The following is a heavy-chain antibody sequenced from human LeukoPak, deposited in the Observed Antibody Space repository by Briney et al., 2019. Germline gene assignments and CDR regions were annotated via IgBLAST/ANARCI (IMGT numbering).Heavy chain of an antibody. CDR3: ARGRRLQDPQWLVRSTYYFDY. CDR2: INHSGST. D-gene: IGHD6-19*01. CDR1: GGSFSGYY. J-gene: IGHJ4*02. Sequence: SETLSLTCAVYGGSFSGYYWSWIRQPPGKGLEWIGEINHSGSTNYNPSLKSRVTISVDTSKNQFSLKLSSVTGADAAVYYCARGRRLQDPQWLVRSTYYFDYWGQGTLVTVSS. V-gene: IGHV4-34*01.